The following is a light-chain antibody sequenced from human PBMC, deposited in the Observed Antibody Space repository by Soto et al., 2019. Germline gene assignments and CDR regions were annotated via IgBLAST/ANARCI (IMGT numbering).Light chain of an antibody. Sequence: QSVLTQPPSVSGAPGQRVTISCTGSSSNIGAGYDVHWYQQLPGTAPKLLIYINSIRPSGVPGRFSGSKSGTSASLAITGLQAEDEADYFCQSYDSSLSGYVFGTGTKVTAL. CDR1: SSNIGAGYD. J-gene: IGLJ1*01. V-gene: IGLV1-40*01. CDR3: QSYDSSLSGYV. CDR2: INS.